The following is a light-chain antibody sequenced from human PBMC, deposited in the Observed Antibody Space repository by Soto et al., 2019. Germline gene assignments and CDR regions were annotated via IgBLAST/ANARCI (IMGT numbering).Light chain of an antibody. CDR1: SGHRSYA. V-gene: IGLV4-69*01. CDR3: QTWGTGIQV. CDR2: LNSDGSH. Sequence: QSVLTQSPSASASLGASVKLTCTLSSGHRSYAIAWHQQQPEKGPRYLMKLNSDGSHSKGGGIPDRFSGSSSGAERYLTISSLQSGDEADYYCQTWGTGIQVFGGGTKLTVL. J-gene: IGLJ3*02.